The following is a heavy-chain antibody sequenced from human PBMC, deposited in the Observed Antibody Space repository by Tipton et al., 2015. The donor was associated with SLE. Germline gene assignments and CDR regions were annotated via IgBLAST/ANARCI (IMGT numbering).Heavy chain of an antibody. CDR1: GGSISSGNYY. Sequence: TLSLTCSVSGGSISSGNYYWTFIRQSATRGLEWIGHVYIRGTTNYGPDYNPSLKSRVTISVDMSKDQFSLRLTSANVADTAVYYCAGGVFKYYGNVGPDWFDPWGQGAQVIVSS. D-gene: IGHD3-16*01. V-gene: IGHV4-61*09. J-gene: IGHJ5*02. CDR2: VYIRGTT. CDR3: AGGVFKYYGNVGPDWFDP.